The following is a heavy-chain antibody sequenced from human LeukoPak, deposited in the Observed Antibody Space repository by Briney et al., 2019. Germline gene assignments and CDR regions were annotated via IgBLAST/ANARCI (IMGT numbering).Heavy chain of an antibody. CDR2: ISSSGSTI. Sequence: GGSLRLSCAASGFTFSDYYMSWIRQAPGKGLEWVSYISSSGSTIYYADSVKGRFTISRDNAKNSLYLQMNSLRAEDTAVYYCARDVYCSSSRAPFDIWGQGTMVTVSS. CDR3: ARDVYCSSSRAPFDI. CDR1: GFTFSDYY. J-gene: IGHJ3*02. V-gene: IGHV3-11*01. D-gene: IGHD6-6*01.